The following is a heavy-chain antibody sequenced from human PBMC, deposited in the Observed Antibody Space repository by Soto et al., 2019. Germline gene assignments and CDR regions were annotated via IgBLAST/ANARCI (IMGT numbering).Heavy chain of an antibody. D-gene: IGHD1-1*01. Sequence: QVQLVQSGAEVQKPGSSVKVSCKASGGTFSSYAISWVRQAPGQGLEWMGGIIPIFGTANYAQKFQGRVTSTADESTITVYMEVSSLRSEDTAVYYCARESGWQLAGYNYYYYYGMDVWGQGTTLTVSS. J-gene: IGHJ6*02. CDR2: IIPIFGTA. V-gene: IGHV1-69*01. CDR1: GGTFSSYA. CDR3: ARESGWQLAGYNYYYYYGMDV.